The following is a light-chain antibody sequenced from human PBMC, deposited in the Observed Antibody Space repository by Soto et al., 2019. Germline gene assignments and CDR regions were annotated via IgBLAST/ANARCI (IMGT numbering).Light chain of an antibody. J-gene: IGKJ2*01. CDR1: QSISTE. V-gene: IGKV3-15*01. CDR2: SAS. CDR3: QQGHYWPLT. Sequence: EIVMTQSPATLSVSPGERATLSCRASQSISTELAWYQQKPGQHPRLLNYSASTRATGVPARFAGSGSGSEFTLTISGLQSEDFAVYYCQQGHYWPLTFGQGTRLEI.